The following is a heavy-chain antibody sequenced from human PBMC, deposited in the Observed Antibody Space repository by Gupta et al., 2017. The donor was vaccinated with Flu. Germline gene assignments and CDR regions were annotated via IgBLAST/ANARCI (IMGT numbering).Heavy chain of an antibody. V-gene: IGHV3-23*01. Sequence: EEQLLEAGGGLVQPGGSLSLPCSASGFTFSSYAMSWVRQTPDKGREWVSSINRNGDATYDPGAVRGRFTISRDNSKNAVFLQMDSMRADDTALYYCAREPGGYSHDVWGRGTLVTVSS. CDR1: GFTFSSYA. J-gene: IGHJ4*02. CDR2: INRNGDAT. D-gene: IGHD5-18*01. CDR3: AREPGGYSHDV.